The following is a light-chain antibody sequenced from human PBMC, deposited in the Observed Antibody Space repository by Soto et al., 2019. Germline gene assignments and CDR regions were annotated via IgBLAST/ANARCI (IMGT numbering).Light chain of an antibody. CDR2: AAS. CDR1: QSISSY. Sequence: DIQMTQSPSSLSASVGDRVTITCRASQSISSYLNWYQQKPGKAPKLLSYAASSLQSGVPSRFSGSGSETDFTLTISRLQTEDFATYYCQQSYSTPYTFGQGTKLEIK. CDR3: QQSYSTPYT. J-gene: IGKJ2*01. V-gene: IGKV1-39*01.